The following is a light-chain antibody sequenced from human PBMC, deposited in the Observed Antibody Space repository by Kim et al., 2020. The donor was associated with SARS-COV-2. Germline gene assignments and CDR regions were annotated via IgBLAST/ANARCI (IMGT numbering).Light chain of an antibody. Sequence: SVCDRVTITCRASQDIANQLNWFQHKPGRAPELLIFDSSRLESGVPSRFSGSGSGTDFTFIINRLQPEDIASYYCQQYHSFPITFGQGTRLEIK. J-gene: IGKJ5*01. CDR2: DSS. CDR1: QDIANQ. V-gene: IGKV1-33*01. CDR3: QQYHSFPIT.